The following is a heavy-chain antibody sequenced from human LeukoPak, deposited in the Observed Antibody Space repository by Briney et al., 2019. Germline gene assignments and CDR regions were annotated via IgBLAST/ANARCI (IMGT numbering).Heavy chain of an antibody. J-gene: IGHJ6*01. CDR1: GFTFSSYD. CDR2: ISYDGTNT. CDR3: ANQIKGTYYDILTGYSVDV. D-gene: IGHD3-9*01. V-gene: IGHV3-30*18. Sequence: PGGSLRLSCAASGFTFSSYDMHWVRQAPGKGLEWVALISYDGTNTYYAESVKGRFTISRGNSKNTLYLQMDSLRAEDTAVYYCANQIKGTYYDILTGYSVDVWSQGTTVTVSS.